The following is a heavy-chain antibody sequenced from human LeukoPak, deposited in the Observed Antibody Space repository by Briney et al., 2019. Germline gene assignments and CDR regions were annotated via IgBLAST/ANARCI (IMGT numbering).Heavy chain of an antibody. J-gene: IGHJ4*02. V-gene: IGHV3-23*01. D-gene: IGHD5-24*01. Sequence: GGSLRLSCAASGFTFSSYAMSWVRQAPGKGLEWVSAISGSGGSTYYADSVKGRFSISRDNSKNTLYLQMNSLRAEDTAVYYCAKDCATEMATITPGFDYWGQGTLVTVSS. CDR3: AKDCATEMATITPGFDY. CDR2: ISGSGGST. CDR1: GFTFSSYA.